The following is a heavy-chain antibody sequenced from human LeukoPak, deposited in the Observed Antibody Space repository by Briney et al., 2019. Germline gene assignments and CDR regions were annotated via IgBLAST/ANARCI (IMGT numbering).Heavy chain of an antibody. V-gene: IGHV3-21*01. J-gene: IGHJ4*02. CDR1: GFTFSSYS. Sequence: GGSLRLSCAASGFTFSSYSMNWVRQAPGKGLEWVSSISSSSSYIYYADSVKGRFTISRDNAKNSLYLQMNSLRAEDTAVYYCARARAADSHFDYWGEGTLVTVYS. CDR3: ARARAADSHFDY. CDR2: ISSSSSYI. D-gene: IGHD6-13*01.